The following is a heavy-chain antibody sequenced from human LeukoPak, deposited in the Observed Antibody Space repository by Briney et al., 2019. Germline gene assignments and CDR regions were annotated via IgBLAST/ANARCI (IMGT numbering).Heavy chain of an antibody. CDR2: LYTGGNT. V-gene: IGHV3-53*01. CDR3: VRDLWNEVKIFGY. D-gene: IGHD3-3*01. J-gene: IGHJ4*02. CDR1: GFTVNSNY. Sequence: GGSLRLSCAASGFTVNSNYMSWVRQAPGKGLEWVSVLYTGGNTLYADSVKGRFTISRDNSKNTLYLQMNSLRAEDTAVYYCVRDLWNEVKIFGYWGQGTLVTVSS.